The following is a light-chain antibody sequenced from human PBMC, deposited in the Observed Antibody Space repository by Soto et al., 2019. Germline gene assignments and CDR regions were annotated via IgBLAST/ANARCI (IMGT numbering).Light chain of an antibody. CDR3: QQTYTSPPYT. J-gene: IGKJ2*01. CDR1: QSITNY. V-gene: IGKV1-39*01. Sequence: DIQMTQSPSSLSASVGDRVTITCRTSQSITNYLNWYQQKPGKAPKLLIYAASTLQSGVPSRFSGSESGTEFTLTISSLQPGDFASYYCQQTYTSPPYTFGQGTKLEIK. CDR2: AAS.